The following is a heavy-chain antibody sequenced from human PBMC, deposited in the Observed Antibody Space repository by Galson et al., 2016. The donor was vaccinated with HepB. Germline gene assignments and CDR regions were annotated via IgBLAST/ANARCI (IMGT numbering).Heavy chain of an antibody. D-gene: IGHD4-17*01. J-gene: IGHJ5*02. Sequence: SVKVSCKASAYTFTSYGINWVRQAPGQGLEWMGWISAYNANTNYAQKLQGRVTMTTDTSTSTAYMELRSLRSDDTAVYYCARDGLSYGDYVWFDPWGQGTLVTVS. V-gene: IGHV1-18*01. CDR3: ARDGLSYGDYVWFDP. CDR1: AYTFTSYG. CDR2: ISAYNANT.